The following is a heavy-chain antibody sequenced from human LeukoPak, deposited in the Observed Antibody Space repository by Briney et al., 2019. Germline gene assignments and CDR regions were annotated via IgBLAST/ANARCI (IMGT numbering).Heavy chain of an antibody. D-gene: IGHD6-13*01. CDR1: GGSISSYY. Sequence: SETLSLTCTVSGGSISSYYWSWIRQPPGKGLEWIGYIYYSGSTNYNPSLKSRVTISVDTSKNQFSLKLSSVTAADTAEYYCARDLRSIAADWFDPWGQGTLVTVSS. J-gene: IGHJ5*02. CDR3: ARDLRSIAADWFDP. V-gene: IGHV4-59*01. CDR2: IYYSGST.